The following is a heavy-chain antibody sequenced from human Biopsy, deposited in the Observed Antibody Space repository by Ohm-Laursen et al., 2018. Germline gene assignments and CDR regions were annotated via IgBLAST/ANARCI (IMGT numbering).Heavy chain of an antibody. D-gene: IGHD3-22*01. CDR1: GVTFNSYA. CDR2: IISILGIP. CDR3: ATSHYFESTGYAFDF. V-gene: IGHV1-69*04. J-gene: IGHJ3*01. Sequence: GASVKVSCKTSGVTFNSYAISWVRQAPGQGLEWMGRIISILGIPNYAQKFQGRVTLTADKSTSTVYMELRSLRSGDTAVYYCATSHYFESTGYAFDFWGQGTMVSVSS.